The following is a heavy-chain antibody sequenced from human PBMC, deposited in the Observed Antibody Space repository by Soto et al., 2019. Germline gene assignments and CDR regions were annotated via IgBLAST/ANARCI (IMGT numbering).Heavy chain of an antibody. Sequence: EVQLVESGGGLVKPGGSLRLSCAASGFTFSSYSMNWVRQAPGKGLEWVSSISSSSSYIYYADSVKGRFTISRDNAKNSLYLQMHSLRAEDTAVYYCAREHVTVTTVNYFDYWGQGTLVTVSS. D-gene: IGHD4-17*01. CDR1: GFTFSSYS. V-gene: IGHV3-21*01. CDR2: ISSSSSYI. J-gene: IGHJ4*02. CDR3: AREHVTVTTVNYFDY.